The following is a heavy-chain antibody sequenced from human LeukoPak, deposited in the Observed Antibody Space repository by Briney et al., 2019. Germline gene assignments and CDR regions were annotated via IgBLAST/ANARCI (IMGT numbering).Heavy chain of an antibody. CDR3: VATVTVRYY. D-gene: IGHD4-17*01. J-gene: IGHJ4*02. CDR1: GFTFSSYA. CDR2: ISGSGGST. Sequence: GGSLRLSCAASGFTFSSYAMSWVRQAPGKGLEWVSAISGSGGSTYYADSVKGRFTISRDNSRNMLYLQMNSLRADDTAVYYCVATVTVRYYWGQGTLVTVSS. V-gene: IGHV3-23*01.